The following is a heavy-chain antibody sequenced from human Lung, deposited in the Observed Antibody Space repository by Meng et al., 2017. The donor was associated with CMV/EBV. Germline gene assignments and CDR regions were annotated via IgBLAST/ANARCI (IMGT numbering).Heavy chain of an antibody. V-gene: IGHV3-11*01. CDR2: ISKGGPTI. D-gene: IGHD2-8*01. J-gene: IGHJ6*02. CDR3: GGTDGRGMDV. Sequence: SCAASGFTVTDHYMNWFRQAPGKGLEWVSYISKGGPTIYYAVSVKGRFTISRDNAKNSLSLQMDSLRAEDTDVYYCGGTDGRGMDVWGQGTTVTVSS. CDR1: GFTVTDHY.